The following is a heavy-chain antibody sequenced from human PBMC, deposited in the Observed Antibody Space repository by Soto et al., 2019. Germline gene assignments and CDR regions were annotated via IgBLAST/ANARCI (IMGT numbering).Heavy chain of an antibody. CDR2: IYWDDDK. V-gene: IGHV2-5*02. CDR3: AHLPWKQLWPRAPVVY. D-gene: IGHD5-18*01. CDR1: GFSLSTSGVG. Sequence: SGPTLVNPTQTLTLTCTFSGFSLSTSGVGVGWIRQPPGKALEWLGIIYWDDDKRYSPSLKSRVTITKDTFKNQLVLTMTNMDPVDTATYYCAHLPWKQLWPRAPVVYWGQGAPVTVSS. J-gene: IGHJ4*02.